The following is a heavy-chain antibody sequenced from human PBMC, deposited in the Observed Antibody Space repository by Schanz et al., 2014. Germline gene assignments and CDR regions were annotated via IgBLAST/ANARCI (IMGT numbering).Heavy chain of an antibody. Sequence: QVQLVQSGSELTRPGASVKVSCKASGYNFTKYTMNWVRQAPGQGLEWVGWINTNTGNPTYAQGFTGRFVFSLDTSVSTAYLQISSLKAEDTAAYYCTTETIAMAGTFSIWGQGTLVTVSS. V-gene: IGHV7-4-1*02. D-gene: IGHD6-19*01. J-gene: IGHJ4*02. CDR1: GYNFTKYT. CDR2: INTNTGNP. CDR3: TTETIAMAGTFSI.